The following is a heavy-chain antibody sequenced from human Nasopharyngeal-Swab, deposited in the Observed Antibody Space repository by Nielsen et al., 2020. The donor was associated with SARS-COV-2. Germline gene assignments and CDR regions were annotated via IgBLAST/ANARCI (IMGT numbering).Heavy chain of an antibody. V-gene: IGHV4-34*01. Sequence: PGKGLEWIGDINHSGSTNYNPSLKRRVTISVDTSKNQFSLKLSSVTAADTAVYYCARGSLRRYCSSTSCYASSWFDPWGQGTLVTVSS. CDR3: ARGSLRRYCSSTSCYASSWFDP. J-gene: IGHJ5*02. CDR2: INHSGST. D-gene: IGHD2-2*01.